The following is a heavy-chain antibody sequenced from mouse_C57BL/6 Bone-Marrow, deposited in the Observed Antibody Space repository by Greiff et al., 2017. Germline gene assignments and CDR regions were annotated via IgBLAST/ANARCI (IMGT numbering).Heavy chain of an antibody. CDR3: ASGGGFRYYGSGGWYFDV. CDR2: ISYDGSN. V-gene: IGHV3-6*01. Sequence: EVKLLESGPGLVKPSQSLSLTCSVTGYSITSGYYWNWIRQFPGNKLEWMGYISYDGSNNYNPSLKNRISITRDTSKNQFYLKLISVNTEDTATYYWASGGGFRYYGSGGWYFDVWGTGTTVTVSS. J-gene: IGHJ1*03. D-gene: IGHD1-1*01. CDR1: GYSITSGYY.